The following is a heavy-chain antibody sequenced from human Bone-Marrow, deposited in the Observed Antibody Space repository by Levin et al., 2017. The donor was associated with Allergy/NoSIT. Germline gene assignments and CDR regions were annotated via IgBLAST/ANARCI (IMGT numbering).Heavy chain of an antibody. CDR2: ISSSGST. V-gene: IGHV4-31*03. D-gene: IGHD5-18*01. J-gene: IGHJ4*02. Sequence: SETLSLTCTVSGGSISSGGYYWSWIRQHPGKGLEWIGYISSSGSTYYNPSLKSRVTISVDTSKNQFSLRLSSVTAADTALYYCAREDTAIIDYWGQGTLVTVSS. CDR1: GGSISSGGYY. CDR3: AREDTAIIDY.